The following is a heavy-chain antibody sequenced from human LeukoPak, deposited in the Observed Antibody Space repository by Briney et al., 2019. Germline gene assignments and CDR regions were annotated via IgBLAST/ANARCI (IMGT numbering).Heavy chain of an antibody. CDR3: ASGAVTTHDY. D-gene: IGHD1/OR15-1a*01. CDR1: GDSMTNYY. V-gene: IGHV4-59*08. J-gene: IGHJ4*02. CDR2: IYYSGST. Sequence: RPSETLSLTCTVSGDSMTNYYWNWIRQPPGKGLEWIGYIYYSGSTNYNPSLKSRVTISVDTSKNQFSLKLSSVTAADTAVYYCASGAVTTHDYWGQGTLVTVSS.